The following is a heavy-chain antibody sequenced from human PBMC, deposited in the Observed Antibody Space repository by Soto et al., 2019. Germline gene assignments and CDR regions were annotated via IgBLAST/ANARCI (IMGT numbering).Heavy chain of an antibody. CDR3: VKAVYLLDFDY. CDR2: ISGTGGNT. V-gene: IGHV3-23*01. J-gene: IGHJ4*02. D-gene: IGHD1-20*01. Sequence: PGGSLRLSCAASGFTFSSYAMTWVRQAPGKGLEWVSTISGTGGNTYYAGSVKGRFTISRDNSKNTVYLQMNSLRAEDAAVYYCVKAVYLLDFDYWGQGTLVTVSS. CDR1: GFTFSSYA.